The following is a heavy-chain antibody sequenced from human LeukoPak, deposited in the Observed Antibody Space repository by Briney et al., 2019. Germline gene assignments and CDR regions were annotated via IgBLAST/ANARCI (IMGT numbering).Heavy chain of an antibody. CDR3: ARVRNDFWSGTNLGFDY. Sequence: ASVKVSCKASGYTFTSYYMHWVRQAPGQGLEWMGIINPSGGSTSYAQKFQGRVTMTRDMSTSTVYMELSSLRSEDTAVYYCARVRNDFWSGTNLGFDYWGQGTLVTVSS. D-gene: IGHD3-3*01. V-gene: IGHV1-46*01. CDR1: GYTFTSYY. J-gene: IGHJ4*02. CDR2: INPSGGST.